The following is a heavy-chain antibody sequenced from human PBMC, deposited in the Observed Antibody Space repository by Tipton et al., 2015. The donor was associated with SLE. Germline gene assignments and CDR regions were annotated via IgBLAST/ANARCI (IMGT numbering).Heavy chain of an antibody. J-gene: IGHJ4*02. CDR3: AGAWQGYCSGGTCYVLDY. Sequence: TLSLTCAVSGYSISSGYYWGWIRQPPGKGLEWIGSIYHSGSTYYNPSLKSRVTISVDTSKNQFSLKLRSVTAADTAVYYCAGAWQGYCSGGTCYVLDYRGQGTLVTVSS. CDR1: GYSISSGYY. D-gene: IGHD2-15*01. CDR2: IYHSGST. V-gene: IGHV4-38-2*01.